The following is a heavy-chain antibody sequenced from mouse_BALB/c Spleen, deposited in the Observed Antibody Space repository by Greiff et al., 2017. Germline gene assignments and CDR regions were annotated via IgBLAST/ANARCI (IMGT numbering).Heavy chain of an antibody. CDR3: ALNSWFAY. J-gene: IGHJ3*01. Sequence: VQLQQSGAELVKPGASVKLSCTASGFNITDTYMHWVKQRPEQGLEWIGRIDPANGNTKYDPKFQGKATITADTSSNTAYLQLSSLTSEDTAVYYCALNSWFAYWGQGTLVTVSA. D-gene: IGHD1-3*01. CDR1: GFNITDTY. V-gene: IGHV14-3*02. CDR2: IDPANGNT.